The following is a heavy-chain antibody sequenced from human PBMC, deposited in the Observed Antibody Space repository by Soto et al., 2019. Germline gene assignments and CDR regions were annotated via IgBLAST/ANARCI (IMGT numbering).Heavy chain of an antibody. CDR2: IYPGDSDT. CDR1: GYSFTSYW. V-gene: IGHV5-51*01. CDR3: ARRVKGFSIYYYYGIDV. Sequence: GESLKISCKGSGYSFTSYWIGWVRQMPGKGLEWMGIIYPGDSDTRYSPSFQGQVTISADKSISTAYLQWSSLKASDTAMYYCARRVKGFSIYYYYGIDVCGQGTTVTVSS. J-gene: IGHJ6*02.